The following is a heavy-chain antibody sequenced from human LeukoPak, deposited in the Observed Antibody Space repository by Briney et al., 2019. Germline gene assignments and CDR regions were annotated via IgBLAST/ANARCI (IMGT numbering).Heavy chain of an antibody. Sequence: PSETLSLTCTVSGASISNYFWSWIRQTPEKGLEWMGHIHSSGGSSYYPSLKSQLTLSIDTSRNQLSRKLPSVTAADTAVYFCARLGSYHDFWGQGALVTVSS. D-gene: IGHD1-26*01. CDR3: ARLGSYHDF. J-gene: IGHJ4*02. V-gene: IGHV4-4*09. CDR1: GASISNYF. CDR2: IHSSGGS.